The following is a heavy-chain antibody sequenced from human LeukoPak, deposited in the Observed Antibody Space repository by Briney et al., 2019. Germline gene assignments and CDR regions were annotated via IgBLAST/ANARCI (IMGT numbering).Heavy chain of an antibody. V-gene: IGHV3-11*01. Sequence: PGGSLRLSCAASGFTFSGYYMSWIRQAPGKGLEWVSYITISGSITYYADSVKGRFTIPRDNAKNSLYLQMNSLRAEDTAISWFPEGNWGQGTLVTVSS. CDR3: PEGN. D-gene: IGHD6-13*01. CDR2: ITISGSIT. J-gene: IGHJ4*02. CDR1: GFTFSGYY.